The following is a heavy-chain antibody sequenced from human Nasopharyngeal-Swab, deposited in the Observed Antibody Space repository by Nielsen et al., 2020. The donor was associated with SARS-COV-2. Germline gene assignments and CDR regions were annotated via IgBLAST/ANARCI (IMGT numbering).Heavy chain of an antibody. CDR2: ISSSSSYI. CDR3: ASDPYYDTSDDAFDI. Sequence: VRQAPGKGLEWVSSISSSSSYIYYADSVKGRFTISRDNAKNSLYLQMNSLRAEDTAVYYCASDPYYDTSDDAFDIWGQRTMVTVSS. D-gene: IGHD3-22*01. J-gene: IGHJ3*02. V-gene: IGHV3-21*01.